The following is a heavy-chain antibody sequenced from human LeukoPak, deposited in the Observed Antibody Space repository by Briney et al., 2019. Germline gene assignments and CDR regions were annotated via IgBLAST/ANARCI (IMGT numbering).Heavy chain of an antibody. CDR1: GFTFSSYP. D-gene: IGHD3-22*01. Sequence: GGPLRLSCAASGFTFSSYPMSWVRQAPGKGLEWVSAISGSGGSTYYADSVKGRFTISRDNSKNTLYLQMNSLRAEDTAVYYCAKGPRIVVVIGSGDYWGQGTLVTVSS. CDR2: ISGSGGST. V-gene: IGHV3-23*01. J-gene: IGHJ4*02. CDR3: AKGPRIVVVIGSGDY.